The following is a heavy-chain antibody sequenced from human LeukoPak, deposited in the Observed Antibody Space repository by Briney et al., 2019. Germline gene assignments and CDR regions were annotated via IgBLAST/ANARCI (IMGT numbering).Heavy chain of an antibody. D-gene: IGHD2-2*01. CDR2: IYYSGST. V-gene: IGHV4-59*11. J-gene: IGHJ6*03. Sequence: PSETLSLTCTVSGGSISSHYWSWIRQPPGKGLEWIGYIYYSGSTNYNPSLKSRVTISVDTSKNQFSLKLSSVTAADTAVYYCARDRRASGKYQLLNYYYYYVDVWGKGTTVTVSS. CDR1: GGSISSHY. CDR3: ARDRRASGKYQLLNYYYYYVDV.